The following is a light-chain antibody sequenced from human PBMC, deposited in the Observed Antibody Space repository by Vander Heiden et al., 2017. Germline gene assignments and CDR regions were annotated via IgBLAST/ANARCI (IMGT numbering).Light chain of an antibody. CDR3: QQSYSTPLT. J-gene: IGKJ4*01. CDR2: AAS. Sequence: DIPICQSPSSLSASVGDRVTITCRASQTISSYLNWYQQKPGKAPKLLIYAASSLQSGVPSRFSGSGSGTDFTLTISSLQPEDFATYYCQQSYSTPLTFGGGTKVEIK. V-gene: IGKV1-39*01. CDR1: QTISSY.